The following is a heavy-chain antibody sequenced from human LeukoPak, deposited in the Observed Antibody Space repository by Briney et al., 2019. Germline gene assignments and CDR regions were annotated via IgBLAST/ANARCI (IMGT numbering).Heavy chain of an antibody. Sequence: PGGSLRLSCAASGLTFSNYWMSWVRQAPGKGLEWVANMKEDGSEKYYVDSVKGRFTISRDNARNSLYLQMNSLRAEDTAVCYCASGRQLGYWGQGTLVTVSS. CDR3: ASGRQLGY. CDR1: GLTFSNYW. D-gene: IGHD6-13*01. J-gene: IGHJ4*02. CDR2: MKEDGSEK. V-gene: IGHV3-7*01.